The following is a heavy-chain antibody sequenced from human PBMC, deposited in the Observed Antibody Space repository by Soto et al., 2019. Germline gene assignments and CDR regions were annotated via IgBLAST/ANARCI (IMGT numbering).Heavy chain of an antibody. D-gene: IGHD1-7*01. J-gene: IGHJ4*02. Sequence: EVQLVESGGGLTQPGGSLRLACVVSGFIVSSSHMIWVRQAPGKGLEGVSILYNHGKTNYVDSVKGRFTITRDNSKNTVYLQMHSLRVEDTAVYYCERPNDEELHWRQGAMVTVAS. V-gene: IGHV3-53*01. CDR2: LYNHGKT. CDR1: GFIVSSSH. CDR3: ERPNDEELH.